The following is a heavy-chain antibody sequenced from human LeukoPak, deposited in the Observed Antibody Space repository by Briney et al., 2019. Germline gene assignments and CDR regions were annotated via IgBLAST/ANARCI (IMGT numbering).Heavy chain of an antibody. J-gene: IGHJ4*02. D-gene: IGHD5-18*01. CDR3: ARRLDNYGYDY. CDR1: GYSISSGYY. Sequence: SETLSLTCAVSGYSISSGYYWGWIRQPPGKGLEWIGNICHSGSTYYNPSLKSRVTISVDTSKNQISLKLSSVTAADTAVYYCARRLDNYGYDYWGQGTLVTVSS. CDR2: ICHSGST. V-gene: IGHV4-38-2*01.